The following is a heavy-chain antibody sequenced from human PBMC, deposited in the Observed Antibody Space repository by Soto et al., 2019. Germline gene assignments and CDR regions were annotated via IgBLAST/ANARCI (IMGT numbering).Heavy chain of an antibody. CDR1: GYGFTSLD. J-gene: IGHJ4*02. D-gene: IGHD1-26*01. CDR3: ARGVSAGVDY. Sequence: ASGKVSYKASGYGFTSLDINWVRQTAGQGLEWMGWMQPSTGRTGYAQKFQGRVTMTRDTSINTAYMELTTLTSDDTAFYYCARGVSAGVDYWGQGTLVTVS. CDR2: MQPSTGRT. V-gene: IGHV1-8*01.